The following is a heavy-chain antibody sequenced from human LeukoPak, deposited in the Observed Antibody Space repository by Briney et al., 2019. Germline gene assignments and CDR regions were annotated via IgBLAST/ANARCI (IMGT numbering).Heavy chain of an antibody. V-gene: IGHV3-48*04. CDR2: ISSSGSTI. CDR1: GFTFSSYS. Sequence: GGSLRLSCAAPGFTFSSYSMNWVRQAPGKGLEWVSYISSSGSTIYYADSVKGRFTTSRDNAKNSLYLQMNSLRAEDTAVYYCAELGITMIGGVWGKGTTVTISS. CDR3: AELGITMIGGV. J-gene: IGHJ6*04. D-gene: IGHD3-10*02.